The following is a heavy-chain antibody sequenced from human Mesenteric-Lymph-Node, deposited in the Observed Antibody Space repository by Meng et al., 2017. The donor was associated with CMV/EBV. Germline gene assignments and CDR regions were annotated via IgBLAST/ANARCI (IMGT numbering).Heavy chain of an antibody. D-gene: IGHD3-3*01. V-gene: IGHV3-53*01. CDR2: IYSGGST. CDR1: GFTVSNNY. CDR3: ARIWSGYPDGFDM. J-gene: IGHJ3*02. Sequence: GESLKISCAASGFTVSNNYMTWVRQAPGKGLEWVSVIYSGGSTYYADSVKGRFTISRDNAKNSLYLQMNSLRAEDTAVYYCARIWSGYPDGFDMWGQGTMVTVSS.